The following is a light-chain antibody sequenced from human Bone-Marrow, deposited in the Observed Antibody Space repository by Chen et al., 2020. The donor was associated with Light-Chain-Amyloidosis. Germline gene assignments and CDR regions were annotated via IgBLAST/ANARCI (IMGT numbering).Light chain of an antibody. Sequence: SYVLTQPSPASVAPGQLAKLARGGNNIGSTSVHWYQQTPGQAPLMVVYDDSDRPSGIPERLSGSNSGNTATLTISRVEAGDEADYYCQVWDRSSDRPVFGGGTKLTVL. CDR2: DDS. CDR1: NIGSTS. J-gene: IGLJ3*02. V-gene: IGLV3-21*02. CDR3: QVWDRSSDRPV.